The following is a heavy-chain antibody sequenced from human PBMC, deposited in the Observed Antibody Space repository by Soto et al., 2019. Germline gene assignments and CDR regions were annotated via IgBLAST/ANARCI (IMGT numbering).Heavy chain of an antibody. V-gene: IGHV1-18*01. CDR2: ISTYNGNT. Sequence: QVQLVQSGAEVKKPGASVKVSCKASGYTFTTYGMSWVRQAPGQGLDWMGWISTYNGNTKYAERLQGRVTMTTDTTTSTAYMELRSLRSDDTAVYYWARAPTDYYDNSGNYFLDYWGQGTLVTVSS. CDR1: GYTFTTYG. J-gene: IGHJ4*02. D-gene: IGHD3-22*01. CDR3: ARAPTDYYDNSGNYFLDY.